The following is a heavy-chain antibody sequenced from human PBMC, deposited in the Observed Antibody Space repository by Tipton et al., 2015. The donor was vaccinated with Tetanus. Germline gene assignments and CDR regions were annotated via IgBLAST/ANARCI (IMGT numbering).Heavy chain of an antibody. J-gene: IGHJ4*02. CDR2: ISVYNGNT. Sequence: QLVQSGAEVKKPGASVKVSCKASGYTFNTFGISWVRQTPGQGLEWMGWISVYNGNTNYAQKIQGIVTLTTDTPTSTAYIELRRLRPDDTSVYYCARVPSNPLVVDRPPVNWGQAILVTVS. D-gene: IGHD2-15*01. CDR1: GYTFNTFG. V-gene: IGHV1-18*01. CDR3: ARVPSNPLVVDRPPVN.